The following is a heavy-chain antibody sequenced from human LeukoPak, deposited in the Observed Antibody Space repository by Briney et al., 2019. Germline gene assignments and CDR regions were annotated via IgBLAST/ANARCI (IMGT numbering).Heavy chain of an antibody. CDR3: ARNADCTNGVCYTFDY. CDR2: IIPMFGTA. V-gene: IGHV1-69*13. CDR1: GGTFSSYA. J-gene: IGHJ4*02. Sequence: GASVKVSCKASGGTFSSYAISWVRQAPGQGLEWMEGIIPMFGTANYAQKFQGRVTITADESTSTAYMELSSLRSEDTAVYYCARNADCTNGVCYTFDYWGQGTLVTVSS. D-gene: IGHD2-8*01.